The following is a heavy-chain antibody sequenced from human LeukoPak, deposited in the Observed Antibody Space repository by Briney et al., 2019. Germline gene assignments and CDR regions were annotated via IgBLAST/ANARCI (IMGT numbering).Heavy chain of an antibody. D-gene: IGHD6-19*01. J-gene: IGHJ4*02. V-gene: IGHV1-18*04. CDR2: ISTYNGNT. Sequence: VASVKVSCKASGYTFTNYDISWVRQAPGHGLEWMGWISTYNGNTNYAQKLQGRVTTTTDTSTSTAFMELRSLRSDDTAVYYCARRSSGGGFDYWGQGTLVTVSS. CDR3: ARRSSGGGFDY. CDR1: GYTFTNYD.